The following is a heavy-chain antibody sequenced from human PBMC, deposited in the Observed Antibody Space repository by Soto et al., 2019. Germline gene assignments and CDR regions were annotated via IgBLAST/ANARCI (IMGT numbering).Heavy chain of an antibody. V-gene: IGHV3-15*07. CDR2: IKSKTDGGTT. J-gene: IGHJ6*02. Sequence: GGSLRLSCAASGFTFSNAWMNWVRQAPGKGLEWVGRIKSKTDGGTTDYAAPVKGRFTISRDDSKNTLYLQMNSLKTEDTAVYYCTTDSSGYYLYYYYGMDVWGQGTTVTVSS. CDR3: TTDSSGYYLYYYYGMDV. D-gene: IGHD3-22*01. CDR1: GFTFSNAW.